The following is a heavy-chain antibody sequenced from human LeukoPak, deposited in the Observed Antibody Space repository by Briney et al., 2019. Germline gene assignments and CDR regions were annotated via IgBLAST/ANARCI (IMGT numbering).Heavy chain of an antibody. CDR2: ISYDGTEK. CDR1: GLSFSSYA. CDR3: ARDGHGVPLDY. Sequence: GGSLRLSCPASGLSFSSYAMHWVRQAPGKGLEWVAVISYDGTEKYYGDSVKGRYTISRDNSKTALYLQMNSLRAEDTALYYCARDGHGVPLDYWGQGTLVTISP. J-gene: IGHJ4*02. V-gene: IGHV3-30-3*01. D-gene: IGHD4-17*01.